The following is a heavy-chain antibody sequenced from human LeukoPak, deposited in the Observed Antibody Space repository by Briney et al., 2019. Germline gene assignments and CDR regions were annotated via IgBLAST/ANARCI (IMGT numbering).Heavy chain of an antibody. J-gene: IGHJ4*02. V-gene: IGHV3-11*04. Sequence: GGSLRLSCAASGFTFSDYYMSWIRQAPGKGLEWVSYISSSGSPTYYADSVKGRFTISRDNSKNTLYLQMNSLRAEDTAVYYCARVPGVVRGFDYWGQGTLVTVSS. D-gene: IGHD3-10*01. CDR1: GFTFSDYY. CDR2: ISSSGSPT. CDR3: ARVPGVVRGFDY.